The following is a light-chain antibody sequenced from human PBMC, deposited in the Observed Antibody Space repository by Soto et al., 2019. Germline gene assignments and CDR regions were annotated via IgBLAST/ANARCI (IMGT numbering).Light chain of an antibody. J-gene: IGKJ1*01. Sequence: DIQITQSPSTLSASVGDRVTITCRASQSISSWLAWYQQKPGKAPKLLIYKASSLESGVPSGFSGSGSGTEFTLTISSLQPDDFATYYCQQYNSLWTFGQGTKVDIK. CDR2: KAS. CDR3: QQYNSLWT. V-gene: IGKV1-5*03. CDR1: QSISSW.